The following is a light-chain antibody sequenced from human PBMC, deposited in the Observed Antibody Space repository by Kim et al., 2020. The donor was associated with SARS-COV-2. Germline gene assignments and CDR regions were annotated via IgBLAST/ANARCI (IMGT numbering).Light chain of an antibody. CDR1: SSDIGAYNY. V-gene: IGLV2-14*01. J-gene: IGLJ3*02. CDR3: SSYTSSDAWV. CDR2: SVN. Sequence: QSVVTQPASVSGSPGQSVTISCTGSSSDIGAYNYVSWCQQHPGKAPKLMIFSVNRRPSGVSSRFSGSKSANTASLTISGLQPEDEADYYCSSYTSSDAWVFGGGTQLTVL.